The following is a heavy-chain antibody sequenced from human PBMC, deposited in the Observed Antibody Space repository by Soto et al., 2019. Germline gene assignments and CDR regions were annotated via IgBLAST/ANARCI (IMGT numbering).Heavy chain of an antibody. CDR1: GFTFSNAW. J-gene: IGHJ3*02. D-gene: IGHD5-18*01. CDR3: TTDHRRDLDTAMAGAFDI. Sequence: GGSLRLSCAASGFTFSNAWMSWVRQAPGKGLEWVGRIKSKTDGGTTDYAAPVKGRFTISRDDSKNTLYLQMNSLKTEDTAVYYCTTDHRRDLDTAMAGAFDIWGQGTMVTVSS. V-gene: IGHV3-15*01. CDR2: IKSKTDGGTT.